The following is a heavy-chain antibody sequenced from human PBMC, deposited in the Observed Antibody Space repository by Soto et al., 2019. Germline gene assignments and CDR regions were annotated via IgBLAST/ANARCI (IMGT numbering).Heavy chain of an antibody. D-gene: IGHD6-13*01. Sequence: GGSLRLSCAASGFTFSSYGMHWVRQAPGKGLEWVAVIWYDGSNKYYADSVKGRFTISRDNSKNTLYLQMNSLRAEDTAVYYCARDYQAYIAAAGTGDKLGPVFRLIDYWGQGPLVTVSS. CDR1: GFTFSSYG. V-gene: IGHV3-33*01. CDR3: ARDYQAYIAAAGTGDKLGPVFRLIDY. J-gene: IGHJ4*02. CDR2: IWYDGSNK.